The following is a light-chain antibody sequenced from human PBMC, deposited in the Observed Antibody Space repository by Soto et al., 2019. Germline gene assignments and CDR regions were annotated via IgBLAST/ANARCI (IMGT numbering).Light chain of an antibody. V-gene: IGKV3-20*01. CDR1: QSVSSSY. CDR3: QQYGSSPPIT. CDR2: GAS. J-gene: IGKJ5*01. Sequence: EIVLTQSPGTLSLSPGERATLSCRASQSVSSSYLAWYQQKPGQAPRLFIYGASSRATGIPDRFSGSGSGTDFTLTISRLEPEDFAVYYCQQYGSSPPITFVQGTRLEIK.